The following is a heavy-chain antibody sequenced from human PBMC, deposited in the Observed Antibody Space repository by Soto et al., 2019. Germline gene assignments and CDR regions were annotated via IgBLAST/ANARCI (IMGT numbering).Heavy chain of an antibody. D-gene: IGHD5-12*01. Sequence: ASVKVSCKASGYTFTNFGVTWVRRAPGQGLEWMGWISAYTDTPNYAQKFQGRVTMTIDTSTSTAYMDLRSLTSEDTAVYYCARDLRLRSGYDLPLNWGQGTLVTVSS. V-gene: IGHV1-18*01. CDR3: ARDLRLRSGYDLPLN. J-gene: IGHJ4*02. CDR1: GYTFTNFG. CDR2: ISAYTDTP.